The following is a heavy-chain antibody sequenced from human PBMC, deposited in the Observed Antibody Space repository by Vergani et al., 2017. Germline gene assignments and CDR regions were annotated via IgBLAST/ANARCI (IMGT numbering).Heavy chain of an antibody. J-gene: IGHJ4*02. CDR3: ARKYSFGLFDY. Sequence: EVPLVQSRAEVKKPGESLKISCKASGYNFTNSWIGWVRQMPGKGLEWMGVVYPADSDTRYSPSFQGQVTISADKSISTAYLQWNSLKASDTAIYFCARKYSFGLFDYWGQGIPVTVSS. CDR1: GYNFTNSW. V-gene: IGHV5-51*01. CDR2: VYPADSDT. D-gene: IGHD5-18*01.